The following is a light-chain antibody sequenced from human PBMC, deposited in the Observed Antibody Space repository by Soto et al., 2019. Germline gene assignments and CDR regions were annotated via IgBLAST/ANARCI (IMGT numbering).Light chain of an antibody. CDR3: QQNNNWPPGT. Sequence: EIVMTQSPATLSVSPGERATLSCRASQSVSSNLAWYQQKPGQAPRLLIYGASTRATGIPARFSGSGSGTEITLTISSLQSEDFAVYYCQQNNNWPPGTFGQGTKLEIK. V-gene: IGKV3-15*01. J-gene: IGKJ2*01. CDR2: GAS. CDR1: QSVSSN.